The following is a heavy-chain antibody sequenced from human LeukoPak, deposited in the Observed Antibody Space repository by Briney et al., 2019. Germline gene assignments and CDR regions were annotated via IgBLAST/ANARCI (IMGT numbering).Heavy chain of an antibody. V-gene: IGHV3-64*01. CDR2: ISSNGGST. CDR1: GFTFSSYA. Sequence: GGSLRLSCAASGFTFSSYAMHWVRQAPGKGLEYVSAISSNGGSTYYANSVKGRFTISRDNSKNTLYLQMNSLRAEDTAVYYCASPTEFGGVISPLDYWGQGTLVTVSS. J-gene: IGHJ4*02. CDR3: ASPTEFGGVISPLDY. D-gene: IGHD3-16*02.